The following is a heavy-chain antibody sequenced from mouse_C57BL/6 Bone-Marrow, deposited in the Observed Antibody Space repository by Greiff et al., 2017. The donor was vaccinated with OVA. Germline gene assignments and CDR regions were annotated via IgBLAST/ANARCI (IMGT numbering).Heavy chain of an antibody. CDR1: GFNIKDDN. D-gene: IGHD1-1*01. CDR2: IDPENGDT. V-gene: IGHV14-4*01. Sequence: VQLQQSGAELVRPGASVKLSCTASGFNIKDDNMHWVKQRPEQGLEWIGWIDPENGDTEYASKFQGKATITADTSSNTAYLQLSSLTSEDTTVYYCTTGLRHYWGQGTSVTVSS. CDR3: TTGLRHY. J-gene: IGHJ4*01.